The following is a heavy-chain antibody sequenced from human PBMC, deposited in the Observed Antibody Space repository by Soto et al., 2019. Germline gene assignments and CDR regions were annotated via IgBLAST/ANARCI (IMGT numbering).Heavy chain of an antibody. Sequence: SETLSLTCTVSGGSISSSSYYWGWIRQPPGKGLEWIGSIYYSGSTYYNPSLKSRVTISVDTSKNQFSLKLSSVTAADTAVYYCARVTGTTGYYYYYYMDVWGKGTTVTVSS. D-gene: IGHD1-20*01. CDR3: ARVTGTTGYYYYYYMDV. CDR1: GGSISSSSYY. CDR2: IYYSGST. J-gene: IGHJ6*03. V-gene: IGHV4-39*07.